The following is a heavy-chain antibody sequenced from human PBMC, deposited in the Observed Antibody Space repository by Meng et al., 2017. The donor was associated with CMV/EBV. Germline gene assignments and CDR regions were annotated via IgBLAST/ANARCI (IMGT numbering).Heavy chain of an antibody. CDR3: ARGPSSGWYWG. CDR2: INHSGST. J-gene: IGHJ4*02. V-gene: IGHV4-34*01. D-gene: IGHD6-19*01. Sequence: SETLSLTCAVFGGSFSGYYWSWIRQPPGKGLEWIGEINHSGSTNHNLSLKSRVTISVDTSKSQFSLKLSSVTAADTAVYYCARGPSSGWYWGWGQGTLVTVSS. CDR1: GGSFSGYY.